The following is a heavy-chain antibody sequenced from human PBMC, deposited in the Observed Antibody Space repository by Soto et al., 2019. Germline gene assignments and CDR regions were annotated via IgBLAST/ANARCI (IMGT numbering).Heavy chain of an antibody. CDR2: IIPIFGTA. J-gene: IGHJ5*02. Sequence: QVQLVQSGAEVKKPGSSVKVSCKASGGTFSSYAITWVRQAPGQGLEWMGGIIPIFGTANYAQKFQARVTIPPDESTSTAYRELSSLRSEDTAVYYCARDRGPSSGYYPSWFDPWGQGTLVTVSS. D-gene: IGHD3-22*01. CDR1: GGTFSSYA. V-gene: IGHV1-69*05. CDR3: ARDRGPSSGYYPSWFDP.